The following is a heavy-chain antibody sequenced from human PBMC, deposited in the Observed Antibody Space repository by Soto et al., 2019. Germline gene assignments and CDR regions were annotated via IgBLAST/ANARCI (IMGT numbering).Heavy chain of an antibody. CDR3: ARVSGYSSSWYKEDAFDI. J-gene: IGHJ3*02. CDR2: INSDGSST. D-gene: IGHD6-13*01. Sequence: PGGSQRLSSTACGVTFSRYWRHWVRQAPGKGLVWVSRINSDGSSTSYADSVKGRFTISRDNAKNTLYLQMNSLRAEDTAVYYCARVSGYSSSWYKEDAFDIWGQGTMVTVSS. V-gene: IGHV3-74*01. CDR1: GVTFSRYW.